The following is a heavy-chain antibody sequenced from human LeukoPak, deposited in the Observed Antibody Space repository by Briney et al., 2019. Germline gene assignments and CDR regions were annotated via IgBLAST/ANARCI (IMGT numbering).Heavy chain of an antibody. CDR1: GGSISSSSYY. CDR3: ARHILDTAMAEYYFDY. D-gene: IGHD5-18*01. Sequence: SETLSLTCTVSGGSISSSSYYWGWIRQPPGKGLEWIVSIYYSGSTYYNPSLKSRVTISVDTSKNQFSLKLSSVTAADTAVYYCARHILDTAMAEYYFDYWGQGTLVTVSS. J-gene: IGHJ4*02. V-gene: IGHV4-39*01. CDR2: IYYSGST.